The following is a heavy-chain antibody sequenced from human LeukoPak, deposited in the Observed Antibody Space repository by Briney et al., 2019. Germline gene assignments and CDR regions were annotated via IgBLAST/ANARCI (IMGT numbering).Heavy chain of an antibody. CDR1: RGSISSYY. CDR2: IYYSGST. J-gene: IGHJ4*02. CDR3: ARGGTMTTVPL. V-gene: IGHV4-59*08. D-gene: IGHD4-17*01. Sequence: SETLSLTCTVSRGSISSYYWSWIRQPPGKGLEWIGYIYYSGSTNYNYNPSLKSRVTISVDTSKSQFSLKLTSVTAADTAVYYCARGGTMTTVPLWGQGTLVTVSS.